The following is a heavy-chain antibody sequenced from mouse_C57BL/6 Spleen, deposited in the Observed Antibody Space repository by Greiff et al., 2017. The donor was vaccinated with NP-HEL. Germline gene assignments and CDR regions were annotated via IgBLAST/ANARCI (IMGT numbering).Heavy chain of an antibody. CDR3: ARGIYYSNPWFAY. CDR2: IYPGDGDT. CDR1: GYAFSSSW. Sequence: VKLQQSGPELVKPGASVKISCKASGYAFSSSWMNWVKQRPGKGLEWIGRIYPGDGDTNYNGKFKGKATLTADKSSSTAYMQLSSLTSEDSAVYFCARGIYYSNPWFAYWGQGTLVTVSA. J-gene: IGHJ3*01. D-gene: IGHD2-5*01. V-gene: IGHV1-82*01.